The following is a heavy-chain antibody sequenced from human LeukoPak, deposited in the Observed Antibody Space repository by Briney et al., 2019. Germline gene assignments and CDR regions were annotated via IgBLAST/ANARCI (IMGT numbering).Heavy chain of an antibody. D-gene: IGHD3-16*01. CDR1: GFTFSNHW. J-gene: IGHJ5*02. CDR3: ARDGGGGNWFDP. CDR2: INNDGSRT. Sequence: GGSLRLSCAASGFTFSNHWMHWVRLVPGKGLVWVSHINNDGSRTSYADSVKGRFTVSRDNANNTLYLQMNSLRAEDTAVYYCARDGGGGNWFDPWGQGTLVTVSS. V-gene: IGHV3-74*01.